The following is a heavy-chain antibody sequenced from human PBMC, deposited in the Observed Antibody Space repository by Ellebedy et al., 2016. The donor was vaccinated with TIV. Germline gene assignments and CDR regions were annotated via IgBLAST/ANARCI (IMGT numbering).Heavy chain of an antibody. CDR3: ARTLTYYYVLGFDY. CDR2: INHSGST. V-gene: IGHV4-34*01. CDR1: GGSFSAYY. Sequence: MPSETLSLTCAVYGGSFSAYYWSWIRQPPGKGLEWIGEINHSGSTNYNPSLKSRVTVSVDTSKNQFSLKLSSVTAADTAVYYCARTLTYYYVLGFDYWGQGTLVTVSS. J-gene: IGHJ4*02. D-gene: IGHD3-10*02.